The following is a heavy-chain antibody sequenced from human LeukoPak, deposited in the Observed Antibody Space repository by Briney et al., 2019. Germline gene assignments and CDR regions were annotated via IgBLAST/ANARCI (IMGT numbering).Heavy chain of an antibody. CDR1: GYTFTSYD. J-gene: IGHJ5*02. CDR2: MNPNSGNT. Sequence: ASVKVSCKASGYTFTSYDINWVRQATGQGLEWMGWMNPNSGNTGYAQRFQGRVTMTRNTSISTAYMELSSLRSEDTAVYYCAVNGDYDVLGNWFDPWGQGTLVTVSS. D-gene: IGHD4-17*01. V-gene: IGHV1-8*01. CDR3: AVNGDYDVLGNWFDP.